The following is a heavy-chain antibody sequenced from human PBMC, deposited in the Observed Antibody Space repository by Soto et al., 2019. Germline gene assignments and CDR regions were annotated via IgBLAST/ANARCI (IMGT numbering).Heavy chain of an antibody. V-gene: IGHV3-23*01. CDR3: AKVRGVVVFVTTGGGFDL. D-gene: IGHD3-22*01. J-gene: IGHJ3*01. Sequence: EVQLLESGGGLVHPGGSLRLSCEVSEFTFSSYAMSWVRQAPGKGLEWVSTISGSGVSTYYGNSAKGLFTISRDNSKKTLYLQMNSLRVEDTAMYYCAKVRGVVVFVTTGGGFDLWGQGTMVTVSS. CDR2: ISGSGVST. CDR1: EFTFSSYA.